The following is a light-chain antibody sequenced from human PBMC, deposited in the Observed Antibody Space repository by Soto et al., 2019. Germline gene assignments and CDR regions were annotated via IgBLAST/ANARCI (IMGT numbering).Light chain of an antibody. CDR1: QDISNY. CDR2: DAS. V-gene: IGKV1-33*01. J-gene: IGKJ3*01. Sequence: DIQMTQSPSSLSAFVGDRVTITCQASQDISNYLSWYQQKPGKAPKLLIYDASNLETGVPSRFSGSGSGTYFTLTISNLQPEDIATSYFHHYNHSPPFTFGPGTKVDIK. CDR3: HHYNHSPPFT.